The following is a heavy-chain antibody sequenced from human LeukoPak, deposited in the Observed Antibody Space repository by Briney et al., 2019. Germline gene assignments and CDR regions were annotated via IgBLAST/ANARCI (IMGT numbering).Heavy chain of an antibody. Sequence: GGSLRLSCAASGFTFSSYSMNWVRQAPGKGLEWVANIKQDGSEKNYVDSVKGRFIISRDNAKNSLYLQMNTLRADDTAVYYCARDGFGTGSNWGQGTLVTVSS. CDR1: GFTFSSYS. V-gene: IGHV3-7*03. CDR2: IKQDGSEK. D-gene: IGHD3-16*01. CDR3: ARDGFGTGSN. J-gene: IGHJ4*02.